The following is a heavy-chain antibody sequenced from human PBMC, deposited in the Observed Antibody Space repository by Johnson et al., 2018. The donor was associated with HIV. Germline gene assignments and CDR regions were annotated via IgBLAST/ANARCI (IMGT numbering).Heavy chain of an antibody. J-gene: IGHJ3*02. D-gene: IGHD3-10*01. CDR2: VHWNGGTI. Sequence: VQLVESGGGLIQPGGSLRLSCAASGFTVSSNYMSWVRQAPGKGLEWVAGVHWNGGTIYSADSVQGRFTISRDNSKNTLYLQMNSLRAEDTAVYYCAREWYGVRGVNDAFDIWGQGTMVTVSS. CDR1: GFTVSSNY. V-gene: IGHV3-53*01. CDR3: AREWYGVRGVNDAFDI.